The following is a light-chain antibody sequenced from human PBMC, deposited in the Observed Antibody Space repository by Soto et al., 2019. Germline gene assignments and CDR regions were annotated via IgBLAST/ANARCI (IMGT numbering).Light chain of an antibody. V-gene: IGKV3-20*01. Sequence: EIVLTQSPGTLSLSPGERATLSCRASQSLTNSFIAWYQQRPGQAPRLLIYDTSSRASGIPDRFSGSGSGTDFTLTISRLETEDFAVFCCQQYGTSEIIFGQGTRLEIK. CDR1: QSLTNSF. CDR2: DTS. CDR3: QQYGTSEII. J-gene: IGKJ5*01.